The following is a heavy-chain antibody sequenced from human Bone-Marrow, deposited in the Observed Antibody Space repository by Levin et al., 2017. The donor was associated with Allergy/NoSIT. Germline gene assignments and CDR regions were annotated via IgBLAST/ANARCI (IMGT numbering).Heavy chain of an antibody. CDR1: GYIFIKHY. J-gene: IGHJ4*02. D-gene: IGHD6-19*01. CDR3: GRVGVAVPGTLGVLGYFDH. CDR2: INPNGGVT. Sequence: GESLKISCKASGYIFIKHYIHWVRQAPGQGLEWIGFINPNGGVTIYAQQFQGRVTMTRDTSTSTVYMQLSGLRFEDTAVYYCGRVGVAVPGTLGVLGYFDHWGQGSLVTVSS. V-gene: IGHV1-46*01.